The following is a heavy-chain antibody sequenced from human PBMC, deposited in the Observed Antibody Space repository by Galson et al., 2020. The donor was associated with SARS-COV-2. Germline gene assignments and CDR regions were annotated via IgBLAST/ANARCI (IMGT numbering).Heavy chain of an antibody. D-gene: IGHD6-19*01. CDR3: ARRKQWLAADY. Sequence: ASVKVSCKTSGYTFTDYNIHRVRQAPGQGLEWMGWISPYSGGTKYEQKFQGRVTMGRDTSITTAYMELTRLGSDDTAVYYGARRKQWLAADYWGQGTLVIVS. V-gene: IGHV1-2*02. CDR2: ISPYSGGT. J-gene: IGHJ4*02. CDR1: GYTFTDYN.